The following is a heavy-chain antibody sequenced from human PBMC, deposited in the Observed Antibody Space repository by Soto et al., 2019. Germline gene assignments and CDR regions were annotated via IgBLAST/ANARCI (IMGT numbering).Heavy chain of an antibody. CDR3: AKDIRRITIFGGVIISHYYYGMDV. V-gene: IGHV3-23*01. D-gene: IGHD3-3*01. Sequence: EVQLLESGGGLVQPGGSLRLSCAASGFTFSSYAMSWVRQAPGKGLEWVSAISGSGGSTYYADSVKGRFTISRDNSKNALYLQMNSLRAEDTAVYYCAKDIRRITIFGGVIISHYYYGMDVWGQGTTVTVSS. J-gene: IGHJ6*02. CDR1: GFTFSSYA. CDR2: ISGSGGST.